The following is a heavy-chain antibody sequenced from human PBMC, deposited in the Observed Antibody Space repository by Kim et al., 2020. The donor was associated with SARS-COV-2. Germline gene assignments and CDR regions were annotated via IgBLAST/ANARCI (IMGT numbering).Heavy chain of an antibody. V-gene: IGHV1-69*13. CDR1: GGTFSSYA. CDR3: ATFLRGGSGSYNYYYGMDV. CDR2: IIPIFGTA. Sequence: SVKVSCKASGGTFSSYAISWVRQAPGQGLEWMGGIIPIFGTANYAQKFQGRVTITADESTSTAYMELSSLRSEDTAVYYCATFLRGGSGSYNYYYGMDVWGQGTTVTVSS. D-gene: IGHD3-10*01. J-gene: IGHJ6*02.